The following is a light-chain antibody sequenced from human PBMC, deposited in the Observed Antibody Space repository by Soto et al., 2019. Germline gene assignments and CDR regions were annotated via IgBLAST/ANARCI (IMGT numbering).Light chain of an antibody. V-gene: IGKV3-20*01. J-gene: IGKJ1*01. CDR1: QSVSSSY. Sequence: EIVLTQSPGTLSLSPGERATLSCRASQSVSSSYLAWYQQRPGQAPRLLIFGASNRATGIPDRFSGSGSGADFTLTISRLEPEDFAVYYCQHYGTSLCTFGRGTTVEIK. CDR3: QHYGTSLCT. CDR2: GAS.